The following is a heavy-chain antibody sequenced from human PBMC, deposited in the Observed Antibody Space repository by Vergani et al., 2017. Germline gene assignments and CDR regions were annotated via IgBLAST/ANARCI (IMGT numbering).Heavy chain of an antibody. CDR1: PYSFPLSW. D-gene: IGHD3-3*01. J-gene: IGHJ3*02. Sequence: EVQLVQSGAEVKKPGASLKISSLLSPYSFPLSWIRWVRQMPGKALECMGIIYPGDSDTRYSPSFQGQVTISADKSISTAYLQWSSLKASDTAMYYCASDIIGGAFDIWGQGTMVTVSS. CDR2: IYPGDSDT. V-gene: IGHV5-51*01. CDR3: ASDIIGGAFDI.